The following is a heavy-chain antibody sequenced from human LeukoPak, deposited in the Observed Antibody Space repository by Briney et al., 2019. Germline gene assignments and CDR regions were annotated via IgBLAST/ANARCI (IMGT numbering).Heavy chain of an antibody. J-gene: IGHJ3*02. D-gene: IGHD2-21*01. CDR3: ARYSDAFDI. Sequence: PGGSLRLSCAASGFTVSSNYMTWVRQAPGKWLEWVSNIHSGGSTYYTDPVKGRFTISRDISKNTLFLQMNRLRAEDTAVYYCARYSDAFDIWGQGTMVTVSS. CDR2: IHSGGST. CDR1: GFTVSSNY. V-gene: IGHV3-53*01.